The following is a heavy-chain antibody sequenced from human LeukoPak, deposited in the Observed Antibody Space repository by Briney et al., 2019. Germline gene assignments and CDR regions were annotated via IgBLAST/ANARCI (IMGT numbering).Heavy chain of an antibody. J-gene: IGHJ4*02. CDR2: INWNGGST. Sequence: PAGSLRLSCAASGFTFDDYGMSWGRHAPGKGLEWGSGINWNGGSTVYADSVKGRFTISRDNAKNSLQLQMNSLRAEDTALYYWARDTGQWLEFDYWGQGTLVTVSS. CDR1: GFTFDDYG. V-gene: IGHV3-20*04. D-gene: IGHD6-19*01. CDR3: ARDTGQWLEFDY.